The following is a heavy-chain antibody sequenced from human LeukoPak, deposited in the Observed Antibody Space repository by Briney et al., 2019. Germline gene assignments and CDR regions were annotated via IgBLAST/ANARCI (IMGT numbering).Heavy chain of an antibody. J-gene: IGHJ4*02. CDR3: VRDGGVSGYDLLDY. D-gene: IGHD5-12*01. Sequence: GGSLRLSCAASGFTFSNYWMTWVRQAPGKGREWVAHINQDGSEEHYMDSVKARFTISRDNAKNSLSLQMNSLRAEDTAVYYCVRDGGVSGYDLLDYWGRGTLVTVSS. V-gene: IGHV3-7*01. CDR2: INQDGSEE. CDR1: GFTFSNYW.